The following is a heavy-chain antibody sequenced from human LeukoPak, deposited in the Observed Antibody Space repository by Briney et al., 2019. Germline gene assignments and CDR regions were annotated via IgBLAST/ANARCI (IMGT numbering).Heavy chain of an antibody. CDR2: IYYSGST. Sequence: SETLSLTCTVSGGSISSSSSYWGWIRQPPGKGLEWIGSIYYSGSTYYNPSLKSRVTISVDTSKNQFSLKLSSVTAADTAVYYCARQPQWLDYYFDYWGQGTLVTVSS. V-gene: IGHV4-39*01. J-gene: IGHJ4*02. D-gene: IGHD6-19*01. CDR3: ARQPQWLDYYFDY. CDR1: GGSISSSSSY.